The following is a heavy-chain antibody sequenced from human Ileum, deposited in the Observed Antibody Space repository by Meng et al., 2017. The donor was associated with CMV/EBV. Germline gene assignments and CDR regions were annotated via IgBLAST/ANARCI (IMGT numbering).Heavy chain of an antibody. J-gene: IGHJ4*02. CDR1: GGSFSGYY. D-gene: IGHD2-21*01. CDR2: VSHSGVT. V-gene: IGHV4-34*02. CDR3: AREPPFVPADS. Sequence: QVQLQQWGAGLLKPSETLSLPCDDYGGSFSGYYWSWIRQPPGKGLEWIAEVSHSGVTNYNPSLKSRVTISIDTSKNQFSLHLSSVTAADTAVYYCAREPPFVPADSWGQGTLVTVSS.